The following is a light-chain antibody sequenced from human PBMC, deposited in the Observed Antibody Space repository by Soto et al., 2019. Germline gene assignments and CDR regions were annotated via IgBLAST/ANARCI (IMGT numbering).Light chain of an antibody. CDR2: DVT. Sequence: QSALTQPPSVSGSPGQSVAISCTGTSSDVGSYNRVAWYQQPPGTAPKPIIYDVTNRPSGVPDRFSGSKSGNTASLTISGLQAEDEADYYCNSFTTSSTYVFGTGTKVTAL. CDR3: NSFTTSSTYV. V-gene: IGLV2-18*02. J-gene: IGLJ1*01. CDR1: SSDVGSYNR.